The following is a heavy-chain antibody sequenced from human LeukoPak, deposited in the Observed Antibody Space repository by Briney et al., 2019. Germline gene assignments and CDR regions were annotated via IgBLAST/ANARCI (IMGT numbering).Heavy chain of an antibody. CDR2: ITGGGVIT. J-gene: IGHJ3*02. CDR1: GFSFPSYA. Sequence: GGSLRLSCAASGFSFPSYAMSWVRQARRRGLGWVSLITGGGVITHYTDSVKGRFTISRDNSKNTLYLQMNSVRAEDTAVYYCAKGKINHDGAVEIWGQGTTVTVSS. D-gene: IGHD1-14*01. CDR3: AKGKINHDGAVEI. V-gene: IGHV3-23*01.